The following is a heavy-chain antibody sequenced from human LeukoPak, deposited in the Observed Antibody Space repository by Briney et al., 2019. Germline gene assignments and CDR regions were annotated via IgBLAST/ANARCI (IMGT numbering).Heavy chain of an antibody. D-gene: IGHD1-26*01. V-gene: IGHV4-39*01. CDR3: DKSGGDGLIGY. J-gene: IGHJ4*02. CDR1: GDSICTSNSY. Sequence: PSETLSLTCTVSGDSICTSNSYWGWGRQPPEGGVEWIGRIYYRVRTHYNACLQSRVTISIETYKNQISLRVNAVTAADTAMYYCDKSGGDGLIGYRGQGTLVTVSS. CDR2: IYYRVRT.